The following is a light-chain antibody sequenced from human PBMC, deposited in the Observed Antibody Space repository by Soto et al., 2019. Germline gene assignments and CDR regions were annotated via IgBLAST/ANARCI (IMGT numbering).Light chain of an antibody. Sequence: VLTQSPGTLSLSAGDRATLSCRASQSVSSSSFAWYQQKPGQAPRLLIFGTSARATGIPDRFRGSGYGTEFTLTITRLEPEDFAVYYCQQYGNSRFTFGRGTKLEIK. CDR1: QSVSSSS. J-gene: IGKJ2*01. V-gene: IGKV3-20*01. CDR3: QQYGNSRFT. CDR2: GTS.